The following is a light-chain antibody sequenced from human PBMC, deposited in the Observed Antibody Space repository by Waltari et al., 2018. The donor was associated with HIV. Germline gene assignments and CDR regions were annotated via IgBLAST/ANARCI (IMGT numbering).Light chain of an antibody. Sequence: QSALTQPRSVSGSPGQSVTISCTGTSSDVGGYNYVSWYQQHPGKVPKLMLYDVSKRPSGVPDRVSGSKSGNTASLTISGLQAEDEADYYCCSYAGSSYVFGTGTKVTVL. J-gene: IGLJ1*01. CDR3: CSYAGSSYV. CDR2: DVS. V-gene: IGLV2-11*01. CDR1: SSDVGGYNY.